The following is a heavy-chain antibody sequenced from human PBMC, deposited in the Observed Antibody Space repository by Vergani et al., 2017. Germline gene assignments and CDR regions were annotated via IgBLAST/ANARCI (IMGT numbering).Heavy chain of an antibody. J-gene: IGHJ3*01. V-gene: IGHV2-5*01. CDR2: VYWNDDE. Sequence: QITLRESGPTLVKPTQTLTLTCTFSGFSLTTGGEGVGWIRQPPGRALEWLAFVYWNDDERYSPSLKSRVTITKDTSKNEVILTMATLDPVDTATYYCEHRLGCFEWDGAFDVWGPGTMVTVSS. CDR1: GFSLTTGGEG. D-gene: IGHD3-9*01. CDR3: EHRLGCFEWDGAFDV.